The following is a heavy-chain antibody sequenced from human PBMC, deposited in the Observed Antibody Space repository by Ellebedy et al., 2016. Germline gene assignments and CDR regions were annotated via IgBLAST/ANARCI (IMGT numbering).Heavy chain of an antibody. CDR1: GGSISSSSYY. J-gene: IGHJ4*02. CDR3: ARDRRLRFWDYFDY. Sequence: SETLSLTCTVSGGSISSSSYYWGWIRQPPGKGLEWIGSIYYSGSTYYNPSLKSRVTISVDTSKNQFSLKLSSVTAADTAVYYCARDRRLRFWDYFDYWGQGTLVTVSS. D-gene: IGHD5-12*01. V-gene: IGHV4-39*07. CDR2: IYYSGST.